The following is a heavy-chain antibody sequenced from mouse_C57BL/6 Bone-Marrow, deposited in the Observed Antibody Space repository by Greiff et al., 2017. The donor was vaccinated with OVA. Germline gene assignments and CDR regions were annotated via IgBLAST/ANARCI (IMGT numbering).Heavy chain of an antibody. Sequence: VQLQQPGAELVKPGASVKLSCKASGYTFTSYWMQWVQQRPGQGLEWIGEIDPSDSYTNYNQKFKGKATLTVDTSSSTAYMQLSSLTSEDSAVYYCARQGAMDYGGQGTSVTVSS. CDR3: ARQGAMDY. CDR2: IDPSDSYT. J-gene: IGHJ4*01. CDR1: GYTFTSYW. V-gene: IGHV1-50*01.